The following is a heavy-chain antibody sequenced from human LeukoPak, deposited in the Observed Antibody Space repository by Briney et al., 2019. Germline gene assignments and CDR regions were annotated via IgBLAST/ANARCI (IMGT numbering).Heavy chain of an antibody. V-gene: IGHV3-33*01. J-gene: IGHJ6*02. CDR2: IWYDGSNK. Sequence: PGGSLRLSCAASGFTFSSYGMHWVRQAPGKGLEWVAVIWYDGSNKYYADSVKGRFTISRDNAKNSLYLQMNSLRAEDTAVYYCARDLIGWFGELYYGMDVWGQGTTVTVSS. CDR3: ARDLIGWFGELYYGMDV. D-gene: IGHD3-10*01. CDR1: GFTFSSYG.